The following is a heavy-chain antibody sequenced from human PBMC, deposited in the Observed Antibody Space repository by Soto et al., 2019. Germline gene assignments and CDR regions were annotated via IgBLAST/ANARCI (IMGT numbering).Heavy chain of an antibody. J-gene: IGHJ5*02. CDR2: IYHSGST. CDR1: SGSISSSNW. Sequence: QVQLQESGPGLVKPSGTLSLTCAVSSGSISSSNWWSWVRQPPGKGLEWIGEIYHSGSTNYNPSLKSRVTISVDKSKNQFALKLSSVTAADTAVYYCARAGEGFGDDNWFDPWGQGTLVTVSS. D-gene: IGHD3-10*01. CDR3: ARAGEGFGDDNWFDP. V-gene: IGHV4-4*02.